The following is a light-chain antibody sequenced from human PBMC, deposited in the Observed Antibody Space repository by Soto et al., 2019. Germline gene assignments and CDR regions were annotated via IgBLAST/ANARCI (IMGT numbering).Light chain of an antibody. CDR2: GAS. CDR3: QQYSGSPPLT. CDR1: QSISSTY. Sequence: ENVLTQSPGTLSLSPGERATLSCRASQSISSTYLAWYQQKPGQPPRLLMYGASNRATGIPDRFSGSGSGTDFTLTISRLEPVDFAVYYCQQYSGSPPLTFGGGNKVEIK. V-gene: IGKV3-20*01. J-gene: IGKJ4*01.